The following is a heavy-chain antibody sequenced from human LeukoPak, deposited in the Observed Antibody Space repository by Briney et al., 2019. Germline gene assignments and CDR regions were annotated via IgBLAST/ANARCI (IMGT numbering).Heavy chain of an antibody. CDR1: GFTFSSYS. CDR2: ISSSSSYI. CDR3: ARGSYYYDSSAYYSPSYYFDY. J-gene: IGHJ4*02. Sequence: GGSLRLSCAASGFTFSSYSMNWVRQAPGKGLEWVSSISSSSSYIYYADSVKGRFTISRDNAKNSRYLQMNSLRAEDTAVYYCARGSYYYDSSAYYSPSYYFDYWGQGTLVTVSS. D-gene: IGHD3-22*01. V-gene: IGHV3-21*01.